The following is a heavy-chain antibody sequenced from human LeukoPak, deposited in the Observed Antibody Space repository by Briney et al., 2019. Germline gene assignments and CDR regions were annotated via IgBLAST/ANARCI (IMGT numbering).Heavy chain of an antibody. Sequence: GASVKISCKASTYTGFYIHWVRQAPGQGLEWMGWISPNGAATNYAQKYRGSVTMTRDTSSDTAYMSLYGLTSDDTAVYYCVTSTGYKTSWGAFDIWGHGTMVSVSS. CDR3: VTSTGYKTSWGAFDI. V-gene: IGHV1-2*04. CDR1: TYTGFY. D-gene: IGHD2-2*01. J-gene: IGHJ3*02. CDR2: ISPNGAAT.